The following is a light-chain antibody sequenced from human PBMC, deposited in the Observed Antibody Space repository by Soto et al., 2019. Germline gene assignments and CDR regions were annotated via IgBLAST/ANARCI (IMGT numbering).Light chain of an antibody. CDR2: DTS. CDR3: LRSYRGVGV. V-gene: IGLV7-46*01. Sequence: QAVVTQEPSLTVSPGGTVTLTCGSNTGAVTSGHYPYWFQQKPGQAPRTLIYDTSNKHSWTPARFSGSLLGGKAALTLSGAQPEDEADYYCLRSYRGVGVFGGGTKVTVL. J-gene: IGLJ2*01. CDR1: TGAVTSGHY.